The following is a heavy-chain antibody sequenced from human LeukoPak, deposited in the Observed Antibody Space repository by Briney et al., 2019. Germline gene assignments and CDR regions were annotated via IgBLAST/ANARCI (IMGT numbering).Heavy chain of an antibody. CDR2: IFYTGGS. J-gene: IGHJ4*02. Sequence: SETLSLTCTVSGGSISSSNYGWGWIRQPPGKGLEWIGTIFYTGGSYHNPSLKSRVTISVDTSRNQFSLKLSSVTAADTAVYYCARDSSSYTFDYWGQGTLVTVSS. D-gene: IGHD6-13*01. CDR1: GGSISSSNYG. CDR3: ARDSSSYTFDY. V-gene: IGHV4-39*07.